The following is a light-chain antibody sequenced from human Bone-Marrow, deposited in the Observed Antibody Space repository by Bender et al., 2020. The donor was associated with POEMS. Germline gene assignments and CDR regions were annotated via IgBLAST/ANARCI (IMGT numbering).Light chain of an antibody. V-gene: IGLV2-23*01. CDR3: CSYAGPSTNYV. Sequence: QSALTQPASVSGSPGQSITISCTGSSNDVGSYNLVSWYQHHPGKAPKLMIYEDTKRPSGVSDRFSGSKSGNTASLTVSGLQAEDEADYYCCSYAGPSTNYVFGTGTKVTVL. J-gene: IGLJ1*01. CDR1: SNDVGSYNL. CDR2: EDT.